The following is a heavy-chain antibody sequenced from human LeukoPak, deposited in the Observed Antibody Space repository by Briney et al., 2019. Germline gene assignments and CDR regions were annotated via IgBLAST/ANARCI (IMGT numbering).Heavy chain of an antibody. Sequence: ASVKVSCKASGYTFTGYYMHWVRQAPGQGLEWMGWINPNSGGTNYAQKFQGRVTMTRDTSISTAYMELSRLRSDDTAVYYCARDLPLTVTTSDYWAREPWSPSPQ. CDR2: INPNSGGT. CDR3: ARDLPLTVTTSDY. D-gene: IGHD4-17*01. CDR1: GYTFTGYY. J-gene: IGHJ4*02. V-gene: IGHV1-2*02.